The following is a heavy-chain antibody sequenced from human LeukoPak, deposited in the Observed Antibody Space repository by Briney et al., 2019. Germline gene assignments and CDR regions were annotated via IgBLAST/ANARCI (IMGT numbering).Heavy chain of an antibody. Sequence: ASVKVSCKASGYTFTGYYMHWVRQAPGQGLEWMGWINPNSGGTNYAQKFQGRVTMTRDTSISTTYMELSTMRSDDTAVYYCARFAAAGPRGSYWFFDLWGRGTLVTVSS. V-gene: IGHV1-2*02. D-gene: IGHD3-10*01. J-gene: IGHJ2*01. CDR1: GYTFTGYY. CDR3: ARFAAAGPRGSYWFFDL. CDR2: INPNSGGT.